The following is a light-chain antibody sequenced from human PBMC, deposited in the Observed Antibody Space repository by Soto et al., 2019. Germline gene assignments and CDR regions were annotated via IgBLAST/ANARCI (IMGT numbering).Light chain of an antibody. CDR2: GAS. CDR3: QQYGSSSIT. Sequence: EIVLTQSPGTLSLSPGERTTISCRASLSVSSSYLAWYQQKPGQAPRLLIYGASSRATGIPDRFSGSGSGTDFTLTISRLEPEDFAVYYCQQYGSSSITFGQGTRLEIK. CDR1: LSVSSSY. V-gene: IGKV3-20*01. J-gene: IGKJ5*01.